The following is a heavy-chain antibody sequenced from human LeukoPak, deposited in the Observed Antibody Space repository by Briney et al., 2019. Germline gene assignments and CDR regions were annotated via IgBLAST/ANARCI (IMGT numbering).Heavy chain of an antibody. Sequence: SETLSLTCTVSGGSISSGAYYWSWIRQPPGKGLEWIGYINHSGTTHYNPSLKSRVTISVDTSKNQFSLKLSSVTAADTAVYYCARAYYDFRSGYFDPWGQGTLVTVSS. CDR1: GGSISSGAYY. D-gene: IGHD3-3*01. CDR2: INHSGTT. V-gene: IGHV4-30-2*01. CDR3: ARAYYDFRSGYFDP. J-gene: IGHJ5*02.